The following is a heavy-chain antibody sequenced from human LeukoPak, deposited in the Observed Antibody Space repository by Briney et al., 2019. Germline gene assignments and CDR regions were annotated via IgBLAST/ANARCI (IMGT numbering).Heavy chain of an antibody. V-gene: IGHV3-21*01. Sequence: GGSLRLSCAASGFTFSSYNMNWVRQAPGKGLEWVSSISGRSSYINYADSVKGRFTISRDNAKNSLFLQMNTLRAEDTAVYYCASEIPGYDAFDIWGQGTMVTVSS. CDR2: ISGRSSYI. J-gene: IGHJ3*02. D-gene: IGHD3-10*01. CDR3: ASEIPGYDAFDI. CDR1: GFTFSSYN.